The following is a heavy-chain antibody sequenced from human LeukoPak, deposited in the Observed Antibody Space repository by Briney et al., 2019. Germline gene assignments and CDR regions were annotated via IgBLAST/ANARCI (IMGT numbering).Heavy chain of an antibody. Sequence: GASVKVSCTASGYTFTSYGISWVRQAPGQGLEWMGWISAYNGNTNYAQKLQGRATMTTDTSTSTAYMELRSLRSDDTAVYYCARDAPGYSGYDPWFDPWGQGTLVTVSS. CDR1: GYTFTSYG. CDR2: ISAYNGNT. CDR3: ARDAPGYSGYDPWFDP. J-gene: IGHJ5*02. D-gene: IGHD5-12*01. V-gene: IGHV1-18*01.